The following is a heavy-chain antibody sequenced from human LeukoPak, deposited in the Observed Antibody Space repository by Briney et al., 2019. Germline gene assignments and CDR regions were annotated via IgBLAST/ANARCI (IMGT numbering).Heavy chain of an antibody. CDR2: FSGSGGST. J-gene: IGHJ4*02. CDR3: AREQTNSLISYDFWSGYVDY. V-gene: IGHV3-23*01. CDR1: GFTFSSYA. Sequence: GGSLRLSCAASGFTFSSYAMSWVRQAPGKGLEWVSAFSGSGGSTYYADSVKGRFTISRDNSKNTLYLQMNSLRAEDTAVYYCAREQTNSLISYDFWSGYVDYWGQGTLVTVSS. D-gene: IGHD3-3*01.